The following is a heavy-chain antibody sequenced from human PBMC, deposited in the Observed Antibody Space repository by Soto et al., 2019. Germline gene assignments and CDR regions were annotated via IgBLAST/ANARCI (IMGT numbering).Heavy chain of an antibody. Sequence: QVQLVQSGAEVKKPGSSVKVSCKASGGTFSSYAISWVRQAPGQGLEWMGGIIPIFGTANYAQKFQGRVTITADESTSTAYMELSSLRSEDTAVYYCARDTYCGGDCYSKDYYYGMDVWGQGTTVTVSS. D-gene: IGHD2-21*02. V-gene: IGHV1-69*01. CDR1: GGTFSSYA. CDR2: IIPIFGTA. CDR3: ARDTYCGGDCYSKDYYYGMDV. J-gene: IGHJ6*02.